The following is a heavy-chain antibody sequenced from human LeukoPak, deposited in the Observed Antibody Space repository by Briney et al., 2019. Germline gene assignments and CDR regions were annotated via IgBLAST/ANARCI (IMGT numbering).Heavy chain of an antibody. CDR1: GFTFTTYT. J-gene: IGHJ4*02. Sequence: PGGSLRLSCAASGFTFTTYTMNWVRQAPGKGLEWVSYISSSSSTIYYADSVKGRFTISRDNAKNSLYLQMNSLGAEDTAVYYCARDFLEDSYWGQGNLVTVSS. CDR3: ARDFLEDSY. D-gene: IGHD3-3*01. V-gene: IGHV3-48*01. CDR2: ISSSSSTI.